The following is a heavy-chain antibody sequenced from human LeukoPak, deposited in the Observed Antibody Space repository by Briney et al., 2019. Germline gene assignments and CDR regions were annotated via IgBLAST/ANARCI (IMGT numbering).Heavy chain of an antibody. D-gene: IGHD3-9*01. CDR1: GYTLTELS. CDR3: ATDRRFSDYDILTGYLRY. V-gene: IGHV1-24*01. CDR2: FDPEDGET. J-gene: IGHJ4*02. Sequence: ASVKVSCKVSGYTLTELSMHWVRQAPGKGLEWMGGFDPEDGETIYAQKFQGRVTMTEETSTDTAYMELSSLRSEDTAVYYCATDRRFSDYDILTGYLRYWGQGTLVTVSS.